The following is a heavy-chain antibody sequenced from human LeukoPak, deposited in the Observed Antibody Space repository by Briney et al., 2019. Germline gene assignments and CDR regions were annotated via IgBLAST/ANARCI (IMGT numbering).Heavy chain of an antibody. V-gene: IGHV1-69*05. CDR2: IIPIFGTA. J-gene: IGHJ4*02. Sequence: GASVKVSCKASGGTFSSYAISWVRQAPGQGLEWMGRIIPIFGTANYAQKFQGRVTITTDESTSTAYMELSSLRSEDTAVYYCARDSKRRSSSSGPFDYWGQGTLVTVSS. CDR1: GGTFSSYA. CDR3: ARDSKRRSSSSGPFDY. D-gene: IGHD6-6*01.